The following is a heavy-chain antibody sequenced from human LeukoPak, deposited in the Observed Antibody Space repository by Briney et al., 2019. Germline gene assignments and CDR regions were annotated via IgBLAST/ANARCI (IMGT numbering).Heavy chain of an antibody. CDR3: ARDYDSSGLRYFDL. D-gene: IGHD3-22*01. Sequence: SETLSLTCTVSGVSISDYYWSWIRQPPGKGLEWIGYIYSTGSTKYNPSLTSRVTISIDTSKSQFSLKLTSVTAADTAVYYCARDYDSSGLRYFDLWGRGTLVTVSS. V-gene: IGHV4-59*01. CDR2: IYSTGST. CDR1: GVSISDYY. J-gene: IGHJ2*01.